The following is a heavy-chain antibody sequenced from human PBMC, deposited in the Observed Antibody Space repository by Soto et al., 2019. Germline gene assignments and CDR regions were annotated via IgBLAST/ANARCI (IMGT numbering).Heavy chain of an antibody. CDR3: ARGTIFGVVTALNWFDP. CDR2: INHSGST. CDR1: GGSFSGYY. Sequence: SETLSLTCAVYGGSFSGYYWSWIRQPPGKGLEWIGEINHSGSTNYNPSLKSRVTISVDTSKNQFSLKLSSVTAADTAVYYCARGTIFGVVTALNWFDPWGQGTLVTVSS. J-gene: IGHJ5*02. V-gene: IGHV4-34*01. D-gene: IGHD3-3*01.